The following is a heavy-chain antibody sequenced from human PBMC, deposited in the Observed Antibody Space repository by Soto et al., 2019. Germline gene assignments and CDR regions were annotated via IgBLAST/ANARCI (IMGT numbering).Heavy chain of an antibody. V-gene: IGHV5-10-1*01. Sequence: PVKSLKISCKVSGYSFTSYWISWVRQMPGKGLEWMGRIDPSDSYTNYSPSFQGHVTISANKSISTAYLQWSSLKASDTAMYYCARQDYYDSSGYSPPDAFDIWGQGTMVTVSS. CDR2: IDPSDSYT. D-gene: IGHD3-22*01. J-gene: IGHJ3*02. CDR1: GYSFTSYW. CDR3: ARQDYYDSSGYSPPDAFDI.